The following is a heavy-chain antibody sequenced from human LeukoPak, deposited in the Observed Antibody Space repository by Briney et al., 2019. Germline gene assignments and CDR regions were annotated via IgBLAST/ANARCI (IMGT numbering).Heavy chain of an antibody. Sequence: GGSLRLSCAASGFTFSSYSMNWVRQAPGKGLEWVSYISSSSSTIYYADSVKGRFTISRDNAKNSLYLQMNSLRAEDTAVYYCAGEGPGGSVFTNFDYWGQGTLVTVSS. CDR2: ISSSSSTI. CDR1: GFTFSSYS. V-gene: IGHV3-48*04. D-gene: IGHD3-16*01. J-gene: IGHJ4*02. CDR3: AGEGPGGSVFTNFDY.